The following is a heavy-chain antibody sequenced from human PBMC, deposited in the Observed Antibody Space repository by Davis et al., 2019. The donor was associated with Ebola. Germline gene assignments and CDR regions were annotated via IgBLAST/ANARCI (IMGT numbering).Heavy chain of an antibody. V-gene: IGHV3-7*04. CDR2: IKQDGSEK. CDR1: GFTFSSYW. CDR3: ARADYSNYLYYYYYYMDV. J-gene: IGHJ6*03. D-gene: IGHD4-11*01. Sequence: GESLKIFCAASGFTFSSYWMSWVRQAPGKGLEWVANIKQDGSEKYYVDSVKGRFTISRDNAKNSLYLQMNSLRAEDTAVYYCARADYSNYLYYYYYYMDVWGKGTTVTVSS.